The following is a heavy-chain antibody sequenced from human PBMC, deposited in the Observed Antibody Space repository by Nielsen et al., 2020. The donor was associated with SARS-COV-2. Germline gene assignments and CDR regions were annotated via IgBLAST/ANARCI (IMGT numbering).Heavy chain of an antibody. D-gene: IGHD3-3*01. J-gene: IGHJ6*02. CDR2: MDPSSGST. CDR3: ARAPSDYYGMDV. Sequence: ASVKVSCKASGYTFTHYYIYWVRQAPGQGLEWMGIMDPSSGSTRYAQKLQGRVTMTRDTSTSTVYIEVSSLRSEDTAVYYCARAPSDYYGMDVWGQGTTVTVSS. CDR1: GYTFTHYY. V-gene: IGHV1-46*04.